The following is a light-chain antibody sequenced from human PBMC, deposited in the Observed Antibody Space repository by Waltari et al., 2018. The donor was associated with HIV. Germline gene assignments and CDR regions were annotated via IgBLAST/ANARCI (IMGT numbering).Light chain of an antibody. Sequence: NFVLTQPHSVSESPGKTVIIPCTRSSGSLGRAYVQWYQQRPGSSPSTVISADYQRPSGVPDRFSGSVDSSSNSASLTISGLRSDDEADYYCQSYDGTNWVFGGGTKLTVL. CDR2: ADY. CDR1: SGSLGRAY. V-gene: IGLV6-57*01. CDR3: QSYDGTNWV. J-gene: IGLJ3*02.